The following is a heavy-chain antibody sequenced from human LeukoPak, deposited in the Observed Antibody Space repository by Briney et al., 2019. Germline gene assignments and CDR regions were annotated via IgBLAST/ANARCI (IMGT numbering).Heavy chain of an antibody. Sequence: PGGSLRLSCAASGFAFSSNGMNWVRQAPGKGLEWVSGISGSGHHTYYADSVKGRFTISRDNSKNTLYLQMNSLRAEDTAVYYCAKDAQYSSGWFDPWGQGTLVTVSS. CDR2: ISGSGHHT. CDR1: GFAFSSNG. J-gene: IGHJ5*02. D-gene: IGHD6-19*01. V-gene: IGHV3-23*01. CDR3: AKDAQYSSGWFDP.